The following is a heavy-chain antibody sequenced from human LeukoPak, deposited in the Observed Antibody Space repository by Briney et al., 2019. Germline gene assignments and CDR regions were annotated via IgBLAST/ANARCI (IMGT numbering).Heavy chain of an antibody. Sequence: GGSLRLSCAASGFTFSNFGMHWVRQAPGKGLEWMAVISFDGKATYYADPVKGRFTISRDNSKNTLYLQMNSLRAEDTAVYYCAKDGGVPAAILAFDIWGQGTMVTVSS. CDR2: ISFDGKAT. CDR1: GFTFSNFG. CDR3: AKDGGVPAAILAFDI. V-gene: IGHV3-30*18. D-gene: IGHD2-2*02. J-gene: IGHJ3*02.